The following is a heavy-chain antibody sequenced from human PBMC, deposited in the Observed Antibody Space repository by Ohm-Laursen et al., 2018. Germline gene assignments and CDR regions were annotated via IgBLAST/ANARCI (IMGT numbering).Heavy chain of an antibody. V-gene: IGHV4-4*07. J-gene: IGHJ5*02. CDR3: ARGLWWFDP. Sequence: GTLSLTCAVSGGSISSYYWSWIRQPAGKGLEWIGRTYISGSTSYNPSLESRVTMSLDKSKNQFSLKLSSVTAADTALYYCARGLWWFDPWGQGTLVTVSS. CDR2: TYISGST. CDR1: GGSISSYY.